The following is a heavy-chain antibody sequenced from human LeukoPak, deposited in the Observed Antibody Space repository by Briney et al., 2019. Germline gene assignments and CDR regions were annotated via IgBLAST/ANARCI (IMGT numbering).Heavy chain of an antibody. CDR2: IYYSGST. J-gene: IGHJ4*02. CDR3: ARAPTYALFDY. CDR1: GGSISSYY. Sequence: SETLSLTCTVSGGSISSYYWSWIRQPPGKGLEWIGYIYYSGSTNYNPSLKSRVTISVDTSKNQFSLKLSSVTAADTAVYYCARAPTYALFDYWGQGTLVTVSS. D-gene: IGHD1-1*01. V-gene: IGHV4-59*01.